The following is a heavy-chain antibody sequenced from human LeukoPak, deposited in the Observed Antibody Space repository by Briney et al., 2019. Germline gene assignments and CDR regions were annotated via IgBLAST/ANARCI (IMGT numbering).Heavy chain of an antibody. J-gene: IGHJ6*03. D-gene: IGHD3-9*01. CDR1: GGSFSNYY. CDR3: AREGWSLRYFDWLGDYYYMDV. CDR2: INHSGST. Sequence: PSETLSLTCAVYGGSFSNYYWTWIRQPPGKRLEWIGEINHSGSTNYNPSLKSRVTISVDTSKNQFSLKLSSVTAADTAVYYCAREGWSLRYFDWLGDYYYMDVWGKGTTVTISS. V-gene: IGHV4-34*01.